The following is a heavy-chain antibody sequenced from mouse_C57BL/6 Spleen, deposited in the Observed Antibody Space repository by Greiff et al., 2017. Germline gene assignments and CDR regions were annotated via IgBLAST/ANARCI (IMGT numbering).Heavy chain of an antibody. D-gene: IGHD2-12*01. Sequence: EVQGVESGGGLVKPGGSLKLSCAASGFTFSSYTMSWVRQTPEKRLEWVATISGGGGNTYYPDSVKGRFTISRDNAKNTLYLQMSSRRSEDTALYYCARQDDGEGPFAYWGQGTLVTVSA. V-gene: IGHV5-9*01. CDR2: ISGGGGNT. J-gene: IGHJ3*01. CDR3: ARQDDGEGPFAY. CDR1: GFTFSSYT.